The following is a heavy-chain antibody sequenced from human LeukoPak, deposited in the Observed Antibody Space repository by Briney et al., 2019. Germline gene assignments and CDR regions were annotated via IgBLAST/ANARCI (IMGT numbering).Heavy chain of an antibody. CDR2: IYHNGRT. Sequence: PSGTLSLICGVSGGSISSTNWWTWVRQPPGKGLEWIGEIYHNGRTNYSPSLRSRVTISVDKSKNQFSMMLYSATAADTAVYYCARHLNNCGDDCYIFDYWGQGTLVTVSS. J-gene: IGHJ4*02. CDR1: GGSISSTNW. D-gene: IGHD2-21*01. V-gene: IGHV4-4*02. CDR3: ARHLNNCGDDCYIFDY.